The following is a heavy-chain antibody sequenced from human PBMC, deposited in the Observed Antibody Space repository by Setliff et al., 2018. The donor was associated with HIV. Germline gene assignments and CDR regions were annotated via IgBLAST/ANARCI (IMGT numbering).Heavy chain of an antibody. CDR1: GGPLSGHY. CDR2: TSHSGKT. J-gene: IGHJ5*01. Sequence: SETLSLTCAVYGGPLSGHYWSWIRQPPGQGLEWIGETSHSGKTNYNPSLKSRVTISVDTSKNQFSLKLTSVTAAETAVYYCVRVRLELRQYWFDSWGQGSPVTVSS. D-gene: IGHD1-7*01. V-gene: IGHV4-34*01. CDR3: VRVRLELRQYWFDS.